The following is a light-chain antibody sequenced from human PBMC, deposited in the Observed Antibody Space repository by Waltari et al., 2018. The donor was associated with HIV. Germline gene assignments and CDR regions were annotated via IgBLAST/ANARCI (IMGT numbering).Light chain of an antibody. J-gene: IGLJ3*02. CDR3: AAWDDSLNAWV. CDR2: SNN. CDR1: SSNLGHNI. V-gene: IGLV1-44*01. Sequence: QSVLTQPPSASGTPGQGVSISCSGSSSNLGHNIVNWYQQLPGTAPKLLIYSNNQRPSGVPDRFSGATSVTSASLAISGLQSEDEADYYCAAWDDSLNAWVFGGGTKLTVL.